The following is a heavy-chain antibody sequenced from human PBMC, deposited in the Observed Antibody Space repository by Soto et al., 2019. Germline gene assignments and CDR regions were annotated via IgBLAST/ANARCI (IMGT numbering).Heavy chain of an antibody. CDR2: IYYSGST. CDR3: ARHGYPTLRTWFDP. V-gene: IGHV4-59*08. D-gene: IGHD4-17*01. Sequence: SETLSLTCTVSGGSISSYYWSWIRQPPGKGLEWIGYIYYSGSTNYNPSLKSRVTISVDTSKNQFSLKLGSVTAADTAVYYCARHGYPTLRTWFDPRGQGTLVTVSS. CDR1: GGSISSYY. J-gene: IGHJ5*02.